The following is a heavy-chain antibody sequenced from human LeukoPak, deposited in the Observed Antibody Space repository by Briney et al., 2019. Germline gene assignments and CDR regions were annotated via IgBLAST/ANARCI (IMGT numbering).Heavy chain of an antibody. V-gene: IGHV1-8*03. CDR2: MNPNSGNT. D-gene: IGHD2-2*01. J-gene: IGHJ5*02. Sequence: ASVKVSCKASGYTFTSYDINWVRQATGQGLEWMGWMNPNSGNTGYAQKFQGRVTITRNTSISTAYMELSSLRSEDTAVYYCARGTQLHCSSTSCSMGNWFDPWGQGTLVTVSS. CDR3: ARGTQLHCSSTSCSMGNWFDP. CDR1: GYTFTSYD.